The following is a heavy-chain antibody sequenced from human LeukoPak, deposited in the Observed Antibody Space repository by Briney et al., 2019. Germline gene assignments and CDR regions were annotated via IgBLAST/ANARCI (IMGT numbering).Heavy chain of an antibody. CDR3: AKPYYYDSSGYYYYYYMDV. CDR2: ISGSGGST. Sequence: GGSLRLSCAASGFTFSSYAMSWVRQAPGKGLEWVSAISGSGGSTYYADSVKSRFTISRDNSKNTLYMQMNSLRAEDTAVYYCAKPYYYDSSGYYYYYYMDVWGKGTTVTVSS. D-gene: IGHD3-22*01. J-gene: IGHJ6*03. CDR1: GFTFSSYA. V-gene: IGHV3-23*01.